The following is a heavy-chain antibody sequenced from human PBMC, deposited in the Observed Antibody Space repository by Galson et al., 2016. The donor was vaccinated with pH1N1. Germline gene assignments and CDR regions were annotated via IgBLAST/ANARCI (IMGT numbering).Heavy chain of an antibody. CDR1: GGTFNNHA. D-gene: IGHD4/OR15-4a*01. CDR3: ARDVAEMVLRGNRFHF. J-gene: IGHJ4*02. Sequence: SVKVSCKASGGTFNNHALIWARQAPGQGLEWMGGITPMFDPEKYAQRFQDRLTITTDDSATTAYMELNSLTSEDTAVYYCARDVAEMVLRGNRFHFWGQGTLVTVSS. V-gene: IGHV1-69*05. CDR2: ITPMFDPE.